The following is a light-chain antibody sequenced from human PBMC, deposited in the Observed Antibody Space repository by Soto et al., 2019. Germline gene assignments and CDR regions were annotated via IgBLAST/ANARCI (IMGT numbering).Light chain of an antibody. CDR3: SSYTTSNTWL. J-gene: IGLJ3*02. Sequence: QSALTQPASVSGSPGQSITISCTATTSVVGGFDSVSWYQQHPGTAPRVIIYEVSNRPSGVSYRFSGSKSANTASLTISGLQADDEADYYCSSYTTSNTWLFGGGTKVTVL. CDR1: TSVVGGFDS. CDR2: EVS. V-gene: IGLV2-14*01.